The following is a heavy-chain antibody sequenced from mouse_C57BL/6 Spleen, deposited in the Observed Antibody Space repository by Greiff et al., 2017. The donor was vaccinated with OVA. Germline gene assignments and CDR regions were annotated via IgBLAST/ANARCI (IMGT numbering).Heavy chain of an antibody. CDR3: ARSHYYGSSDGAY. V-gene: IGHV1-50*01. D-gene: IGHD1-1*01. J-gene: IGHJ3*01. CDR2: IDPSASYT. CDR1: GYTFTSYW. Sequence: QVQLQQPGAELVKPGASVKLSCKASGYTFTSYWMQWVKQRPGQGLEWIGEIDPSASYTNYNQKFKGKATLTVDTSSSTAYMQLSSLTSEDSAVYYCARSHYYGSSDGAYWGQGTLVTVSA.